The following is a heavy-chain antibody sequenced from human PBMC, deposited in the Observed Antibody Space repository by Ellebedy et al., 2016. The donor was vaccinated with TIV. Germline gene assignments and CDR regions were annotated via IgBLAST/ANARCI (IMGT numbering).Heavy chain of an antibody. CDR3: ARLGVIAAAGVGDY. CDR2: ISGSGAYT. D-gene: IGHD6-13*01. J-gene: IGHJ4*02. V-gene: IGHV3-23*01. CDR1: GFTFSSYA. Sequence: PGGSLRLSCAASGFTFSSYAMSWVRQAPGKGLKWVSAISGSGAYTYYADSVKGRFTTSRDNAGNSLYLQMNSLRDEDTAVYYCARLGVIAAAGVGDYWGQGTLVIVSS.